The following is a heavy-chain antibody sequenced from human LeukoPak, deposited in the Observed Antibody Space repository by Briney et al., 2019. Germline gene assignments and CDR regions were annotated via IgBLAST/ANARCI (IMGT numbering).Heavy chain of an antibody. CDR3: ARLSPLRGYSGYDFDSPYDP. Sequence: GESLKISCKGSGYRFTSYWIGWVRQMPGKGLEWMGIIYPGDSDTRYSPSFQGQVTISADKSISTAYLQWSSLKASDTAMYYCARLSPLRGYSGYDFDSPYDPWGQGALVTVSS. J-gene: IGHJ5*02. D-gene: IGHD5-12*01. V-gene: IGHV5-51*01. CDR1: GYRFTSYW. CDR2: IYPGDSDT.